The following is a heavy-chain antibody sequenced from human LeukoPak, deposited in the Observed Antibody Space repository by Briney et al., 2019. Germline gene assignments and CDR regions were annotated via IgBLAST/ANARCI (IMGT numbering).Heavy chain of an antibody. CDR1: GFTFSSYA. D-gene: IGHD1-26*01. CDR2: TSGSDGST. J-gene: IGHJ4*02. CDR3: AKGGKWDVTPFDY. Sequence: PGGSLRLSCAASGFTFSSYAMSWVRQAPGKGLEWVSATSGSDGSTYYADSVKGRFTISRDNSKNTLYLQMNSLRAEDTAIYYCAKGGKWDVTPFDYWGQGTLVTVSS. V-gene: IGHV3-23*01.